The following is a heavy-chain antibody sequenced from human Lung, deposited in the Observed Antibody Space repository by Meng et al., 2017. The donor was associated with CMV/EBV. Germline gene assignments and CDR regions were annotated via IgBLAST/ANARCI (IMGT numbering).Heavy chain of an antibody. CDR1: GFSLTTSGVG. CDR2: IYWNDDK. J-gene: IGHJ6*02. V-gene: IGHV2-5*01. D-gene: IGHD2-21*01. Sequence: GPTLVKXTQTLTLTCSFSGFSLTTSGVGVEWIRQPPGKALEWLGLIYWNDDKRYSPSLKSRLTLTKDTSKNQVVLTMTNMDPVDTATYFCARNVVVRSGDYYYYIMDVWGQGTTVTVSS. CDR3: ARNVVVRSGDYYYYIMDV.